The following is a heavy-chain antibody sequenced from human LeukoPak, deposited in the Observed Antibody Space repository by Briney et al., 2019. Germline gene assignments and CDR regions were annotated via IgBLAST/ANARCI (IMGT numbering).Heavy chain of an antibody. Sequence: PGGSLRLSCAASGFTFSSYAMSWVRQAPGKGLEWVSSISSSSSYIYYADSVKGRFTISRDNAKNSLYLQMNSLRAEDTAVYYCARVGSGSGSYYRPYYYYYMDVWGKGTTVTISS. CDR3: ARVGSGSGSYYRPYYYYYMDV. CDR1: GFTFSSYA. V-gene: IGHV3-21*01. J-gene: IGHJ6*03. CDR2: ISSSSSYI. D-gene: IGHD3-10*01.